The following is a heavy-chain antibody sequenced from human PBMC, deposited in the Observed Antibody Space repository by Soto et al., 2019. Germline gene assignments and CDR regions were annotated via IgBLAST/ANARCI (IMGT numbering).Heavy chain of an antibody. J-gene: IGHJ4*02. Sequence: QVQLVQSGAEVKKPGSSVKVSCKASVGTFSSYGIGWVRQAPGQGLEWMGGIIPIFGTANYPQKFQGRVTITADESTSTGYMELSSLRSEDTAVYYCARGQGYYHGSGYYDVLYYFDYWGQGTLVTVSS. CDR3: ARGQGYYHGSGYYDVLYYFDY. V-gene: IGHV1-69*01. CDR1: VGTFSSYG. CDR2: IIPIFGTA. D-gene: IGHD3-22*01.